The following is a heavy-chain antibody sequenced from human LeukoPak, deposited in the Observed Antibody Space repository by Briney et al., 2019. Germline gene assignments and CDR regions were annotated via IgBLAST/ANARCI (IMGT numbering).Heavy chain of an antibody. CDR1: GFTFSSYG. J-gene: IGHJ4*02. D-gene: IGHD4/OR15-4a*01. V-gene: IGHV3-33*01. CDR3: ARGDYRGRYYFDY. CDR2: IWYDGSNK. Sequence: PGGSLRLSCAASGFTFSSYGMHWVRQAPGKGLEWVAVIWYDGSNKYYADSVKGRFTISRDNSKNTLYLQTNSLRAEDTAVYYCARGDYRGRYYFDYWGQGTLVTVSS.